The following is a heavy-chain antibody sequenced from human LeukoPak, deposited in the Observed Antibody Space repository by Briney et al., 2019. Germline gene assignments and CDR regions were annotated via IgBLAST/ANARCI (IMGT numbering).Heavy chain of an antibody. D-gene: IGHD4-17*01. CDR1: GFTFSSYW. V-gene: IGHV3-74*01. J-gene: IGHJ3*02. Sequence: GGSLRLSCAASGFTFSSYWMHWVRQAPGKGLVWVSRINSDGSSTSYADSVKGRFTISRDNSKNTLYLQMNSLRAEDTAVYYCARGAPYGGDAFDIWGQGTMVTVSS. CDR3: ARGAPYGGDAFDI. CDR2: INSDGSST.